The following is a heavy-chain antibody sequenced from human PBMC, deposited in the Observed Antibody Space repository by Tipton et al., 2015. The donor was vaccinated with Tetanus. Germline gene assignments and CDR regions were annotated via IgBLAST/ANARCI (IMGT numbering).Heavy chain of an antibody. Sequence: TLSLTCTVSGGSVSRSSHYWTWIRQPPGKELEWIGHIRDNGNSYANPSLSGRVTMSVDTRKNQFSLNLTSMSVADTATYYCARGTFHAFDFWGQGVQVTVSS. CDR2: IRDNGNS. D-gene: IGHD2/OR15-2a*01. CDR1: GGSVSRSSHY. CDR3: ARGTFHAFDF. V-gene: IGHV4-31*03. J-gene: IGHJ4*02.